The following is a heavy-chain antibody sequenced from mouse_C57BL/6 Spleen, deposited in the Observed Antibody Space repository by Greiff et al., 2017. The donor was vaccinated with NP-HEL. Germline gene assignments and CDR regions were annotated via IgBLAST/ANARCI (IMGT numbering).Heavy chain of an antibody. CDR3: ARDSTGLYGSSYGFDY. CDR1: GFTFSSYA. J-gene: IGHJ2*01. D-gene: IGHD1-1*01. CDR2: ISDGGSYT. V-gene: IGHV5-4*01. Sequence: DVKLVESGGGLVKPGGSLKLSCAASGFTFSSYAMSWVRQTPEKRLEWVATISDGGSYTYYPDNVKGRFTISRDNAKNNLYLQMSHLKSEDTAMYYCARDSTGLYGSSYGFDYWGQGTTLTVSS.